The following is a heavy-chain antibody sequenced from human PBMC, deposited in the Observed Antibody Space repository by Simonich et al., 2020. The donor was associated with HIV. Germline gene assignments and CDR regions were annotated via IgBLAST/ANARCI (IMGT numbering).Heavy chain of an antibody. D-gene: IGHD2-2*01. V-gene: IGHV3-21*01. Sequence: EVQLVESGGGLVKPGGSLRLSCAASGFTFSSYSMNWVRQAPVKGLEWVSSSSSSSSYIYYADSVKGRFTISRDNAKNSLYLQMNSLRAEDTAVYYCARDGRKGSSTSCSDYWGQGTLVTVSS. CDR2: SSSSSSYI. CDR1: GFTFSSYS. J-gene: IGHJ4*02. CDR3: ARDGRKGSSTSCSDY.